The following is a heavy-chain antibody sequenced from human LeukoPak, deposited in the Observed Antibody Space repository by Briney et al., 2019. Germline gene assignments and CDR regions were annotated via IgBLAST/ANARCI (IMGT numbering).Heavy chain of an antibody. CDR3: AKDRGRVGASVRAFDY. CDR2: IRGSGETT. D-gene: IGHD1-26*01. CDR1: GLTFRNHA. J-gene: IGHJ4*02. V-gene: IGHV3-23*01. Sequence: GGSLRLSCAASGLTFRNHAMNWVRQAPGKGLEWVSVIRGSGETTYYADSVKGRFTISRANSQNTLYLQMSSLRGEDTALYYCAKDRGRVGASVRAFDYWGQGTLVTVSS.